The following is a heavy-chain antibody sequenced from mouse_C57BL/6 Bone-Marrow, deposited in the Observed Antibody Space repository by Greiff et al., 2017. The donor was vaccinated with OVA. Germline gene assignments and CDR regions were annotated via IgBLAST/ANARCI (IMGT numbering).Heavy chain of an antibody. D-gene: IGHD1-1*01. CDR3: ARFPYYYGSSTRYFDV. V-gene: IGHV1-18*01. CDR2: INPNNGGT. CDR1: GYTFTDYN. Sequence: EVQLQQSGPELVKPGASVKIPCKASGYTFTDYNMDWVKQSHGKSLEWIGDINPNNGGTIYNQKFKGKATLTVDKSSSTAYMELRSLTSEDTAVYYCARFPYYYGSSTRYFDVWGTGTTVTVSS. J-gene: IGHJ1*03.